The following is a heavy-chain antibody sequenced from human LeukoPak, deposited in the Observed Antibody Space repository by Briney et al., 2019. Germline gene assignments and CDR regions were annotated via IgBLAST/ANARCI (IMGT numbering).Heavy chain of an antibody. J-gene: IGHJ4*02. Sequence: PGRSLRLSCAASGFTFSSYAMHWVRQAPGKGLEWVAVISYDGSNKYYADSVKGRFTISRDNSKNTLYLQMDSLRAEDTAVYYCARVYPQNTYDSSGYYHLDYWGQGTLVTVSS. CDR2: ISYDGSNK. D-gene: IGHD3-22*01. CDR3: ARVYPQNTYDSSGYYHLDY. CDR1: GFTFSSYA. V-gene: IGHV3-30*04.